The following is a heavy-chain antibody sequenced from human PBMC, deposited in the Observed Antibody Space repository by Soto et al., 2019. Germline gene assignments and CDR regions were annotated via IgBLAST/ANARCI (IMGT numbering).Heavy chain of an antibody. Sequence: EVQLVESGGGLVQPGGSLRLTCAASAFIFTDHYMDWVRQAAGKGLEWVGRPRRHPTGYTTEYAASVKGRFTISRDDSKNTLYLQMHSLKSEDTAIYYCARVLERGAADFWGRGTLVTVSS. CDR1: AFIFTDHY. V-gene: IGHV3-72*01. CDR2: PRRHPTGYTT. J-gene: IGHJ4*02. D-gene: IGHD3-3*01. CDR3: ARVLERGAADF.